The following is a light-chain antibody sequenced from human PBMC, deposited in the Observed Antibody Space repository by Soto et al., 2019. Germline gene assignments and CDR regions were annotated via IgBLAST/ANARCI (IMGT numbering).Light chain of an antibody. V-gene: IGKV1-5*01. Sequence: DIQMTQSPSTLSASVGDRVTITCRASQSISSWLAWYQQKPGKAPKLLIYDAASLESGAPSRFSGSGSGTEFTLTISSLQPDDFATYYCQQYNSHWTFGQGTKVEIK. CDR2: DAA. J-gene: IGKJ1*01. CDR1: QSISSW. CDR3: QQYNSHWT.